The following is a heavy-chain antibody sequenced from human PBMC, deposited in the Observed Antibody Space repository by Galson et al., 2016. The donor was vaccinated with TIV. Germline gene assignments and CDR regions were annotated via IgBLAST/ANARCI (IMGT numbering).Heavy chain of an antibody. D-gene: IGHD3-16*01. Sequence: SLSLTSTVSGGSISSGGYYWSWIRQHPGKGLEWIGYIFYTGNTYYNPSLKSRVTISVDTSKNHFSLKLSSVTAADTAVYYCARDGGTYVGMDVWGQGTTVTVSS. CDR1: GGSISSGGYY. CDR2: IFYTGNT. V-gene: IGHV4-31*03. CDR3: ARDGGTYVGMDV. J-gene: IGHJ6*02.